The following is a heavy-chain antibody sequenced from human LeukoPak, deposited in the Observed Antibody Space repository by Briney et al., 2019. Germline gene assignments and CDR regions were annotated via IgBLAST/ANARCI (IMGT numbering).Heavy chain of an antibody. CDR2: IYYGGST. D-gene: IGHD6-13*01. J-gene: IGHJ5*02. CDR3: ATSQYPIAAADNWFDP. Sequence: SETLSLTCTVSGGSISSSHYYWGWIRQPPGKGLEWIGTIYYGGSTYYTPSNPSLKSRVTISVDTSKNQFSLKLSSVTAADTAVYYCATSQYPIAAADNWFDPWGQGTLVIVSS. CDR1: GGSISSSHYY. V-gene: IGHV4-39*01.